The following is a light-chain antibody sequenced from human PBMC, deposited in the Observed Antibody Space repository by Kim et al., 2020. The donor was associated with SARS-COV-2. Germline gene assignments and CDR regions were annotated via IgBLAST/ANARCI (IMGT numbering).Light chain of an antibody. J-gene: IGLJ3*02. Sequence: SYELTQPPSLSVAPGKTARITCGGNNIGSKSVHWYQHKPGQAPVLVIYHDSDRPSGIPERFSGSNSGNTATLIMSRVEAGDEADYYCQVWDSSSDHTVFGGGTKLTVL. CDR1: NIGSKS. CDR2: HDS. CDR3: QVWDSSSDHTV. V-gene: IGLV3-21*04.